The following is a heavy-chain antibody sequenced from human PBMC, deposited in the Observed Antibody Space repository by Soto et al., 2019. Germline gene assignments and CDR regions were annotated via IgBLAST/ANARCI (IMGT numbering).Heavy chain of an antibody. CDR3: ARVERALDYFDY. V-gene: IGHV3-30-3*01. CDR1: GFTFSSYA. D-gene: IGHD1-1*01. CDR2: ISYDGSNK. J-gene: IGHJ4*02. Sequence: QVQLVESGGGVVQPGRSLRLSCAASGFTFSSYAMHWVRQAPGKGLEWVAVISYDGSNKYYADSVKGRFTISRDNSKNPLYLQMNSLRAEDTAVYYCARVERALDYFDYWGQGTLVTVSS.